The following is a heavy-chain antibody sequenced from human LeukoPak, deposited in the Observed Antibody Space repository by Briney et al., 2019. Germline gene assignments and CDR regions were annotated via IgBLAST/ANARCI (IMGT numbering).Heavy chain of an antibody. Sequence: ASVKVSCKASGYTFTGYYIRWVRQAPGQGLEWMGWINPNSGGTNYAQKFQGRVTMTRDTSISTAYMELTRLTSDDTAVYYCARDRVVPAAMNFDPWGQGTLVTVSS. CDR1: GYTFTGYY. J-gene: IGHJ5*02. V-gene: IGHV1-2*02. CDR2: INPNSGGT. D-gene: IGHD2-2*01. CDR3: ARDRVVPAAMNFDP.